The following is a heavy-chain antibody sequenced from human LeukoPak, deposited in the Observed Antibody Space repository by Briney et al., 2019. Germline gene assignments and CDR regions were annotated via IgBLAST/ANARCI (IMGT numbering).Heavy chain of an antibody. CDR2: IIPIFGTA. Sequence: SLKVSCKASGGTFSSYVINWVRQAPGQGLEWMGGIIPIFGTANYAQKFQGRVTITADKSTSTAYMELSSLRSEDTAVYYCAMGVGAPEDLAVAADFDYWGQGTLVTVSS. CDR3: AMGVGAPEDLAVAADFDY. CDR1: GGTFSSYV. J-gene: IGHJ4*02. D-gene: IGHD6-19*01. V-gene: IGHV1-69*06.